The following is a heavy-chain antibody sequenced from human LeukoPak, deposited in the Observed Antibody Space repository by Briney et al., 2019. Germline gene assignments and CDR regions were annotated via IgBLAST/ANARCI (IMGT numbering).Heavy chain of an antibody. CDR1: GFTVSSNY. D-gene: IGHD1-26*01. V-gene: IGHV3-53*01. CDR3: ARGVDVGATISSYFDY. J-gene: IGHJ4*02. Sequence: GWSLRLSCAASGFTVSSNYMSWVRQAPGKGLEWVSVIYSGGSTYYADSVKGRYTISRDNSKHTLYLQMNSLRAEDPAVYYCARGVDVGATISSYFDYWGQGTLVTVSS. CDR2: IYSGGST.